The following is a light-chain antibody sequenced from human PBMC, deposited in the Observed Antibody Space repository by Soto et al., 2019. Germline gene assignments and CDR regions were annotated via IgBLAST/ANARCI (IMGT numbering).Light chain of an antibody. J-gene: IGKJ2*01. CDR1: ETISAY. Sequence: EVVMTQSPATLSVSPGERATLSCRASETISAYLAWYQQKPGQAPRLLIYGASTRAIGIPARFSGSGSGTDFTLTISSLQSEDFAFYYCQQYNNWPRTFGQGTKLEIK. CDR2: GAS. CDR3: QQYNNWPRT. V-gene: IGKV3-15*01.